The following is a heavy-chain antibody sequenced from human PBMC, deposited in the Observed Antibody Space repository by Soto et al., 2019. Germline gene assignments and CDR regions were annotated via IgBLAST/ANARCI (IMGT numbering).Heavy chain of an antibody. D-gene: IGHD5-12*01. CDR1: GGSFSVYY. CDR2: INHSGST. Sequence: ESLSRTGAVYGGSFSVYYWSWIRQPPGKGLEWIGEINHSGSTNYNPSIKSRVTISVDTSKNQFYLKLSSVTAADTAVYYCARSRDGYRRYAFDIWGQGTMVTV. CDR3: ARSRDGYRRYAFDI. V-gene: IGHV4-34*01. J-gene: IGHJ3*02.